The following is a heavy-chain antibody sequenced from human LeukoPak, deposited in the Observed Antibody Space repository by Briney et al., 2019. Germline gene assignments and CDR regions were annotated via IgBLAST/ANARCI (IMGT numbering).Heavy chain of an antibody. V-gene: IGHV4-61*02. CDR1: GGSISSGSYY. Sequence: PSQTLSLTCTVSGGSISSGSYYWSWIRQPAGKGLEWIGRIYTSGSTNYNPSLKSRVTISVDTSKNQFSLKLSSVTAADTAVYYCARDSVTVTYWGQGTLVTVSS. CDR2: IYTSGST. J-gene: IGHJ4*02. CDR3: ARDSVTVTY. D-gene: IGHD4-17*01.